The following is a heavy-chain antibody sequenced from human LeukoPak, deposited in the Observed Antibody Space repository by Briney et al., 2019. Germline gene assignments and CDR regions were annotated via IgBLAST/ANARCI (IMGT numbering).Heavy chain of an antibody. V-gene: IGHV3-23*01. CDR1: GFTFTNYA. CDR2: ITGSGDSA. J-gene: IGHJ4*02. CDR3: AKDEAWRPAAD. D-gene: IGHD2-2*01. Sequence: GGSLRLSCAPSGFTFTNYAMSWVRQAPGKGLEWVSSITGSGDSAYYADSVKGRFTISRDNSKDTLYLQMNSLRAEDTATYFCAKDEAWRPAADWGQGTLVTVSS.